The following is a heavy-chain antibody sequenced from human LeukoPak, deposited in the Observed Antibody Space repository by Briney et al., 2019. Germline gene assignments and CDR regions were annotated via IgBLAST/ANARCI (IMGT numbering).Heavy chain of an antibody. CDR2: ISSDGNNK. J-gene: IGHJ4*02. V-gene: IGHV3-30-3*01. Sequence: GGSLRLSCAASGFTFSSYAMSWVRQAPGKGLEWVAVISSDGNNKYNADSVKGRFTISRDNSKNTLYLRMNSLRTEDTAVYYCARDASIGSADYYFDSWGQGTLVTVSS. D-gene: IGHD6-13*01. CDR3: ARDASIGSADYYFDS. CDR1: GFTFSSYA.